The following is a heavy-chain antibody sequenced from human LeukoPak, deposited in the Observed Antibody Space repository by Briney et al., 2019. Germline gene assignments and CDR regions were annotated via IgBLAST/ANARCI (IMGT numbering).Heavy chain of an antibody. D-gene: IGHD2-8*02. V-gene: IGHV4-38-2*02. CDR3: ARVTGRLAPLDY. Sequence: SETLSLTCTVSGYSISSGYYWGWIRQPPGKGLEWTGSIDHSGSTYYNPSLKSRITISVDTSKNQFSLKLSSVTAADTAVYYCARVTGRLAPLDYWGQGTLVTVSS. CDR2: IDHSGST. J-gene: IGHJ4*02. CDR1: GYSISSGYY.